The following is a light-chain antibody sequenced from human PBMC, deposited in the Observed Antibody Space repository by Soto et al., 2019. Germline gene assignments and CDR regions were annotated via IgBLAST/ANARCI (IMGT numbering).Light chain of an antibody. CDR2: DAS. CDR3: QQYDNPPLT. Sequence: DIQMTQSPSSLSASVGDRVTITCQASQDISNYLNWYQQKPGKAPKLLIYDASNLETGVPSRFSGSGSGTYFTFTISSLQPEDIATDYCQQYDNPPLTFGGGTKVEIK. CDR1: QDISNY. J-gene: IGKJ4*01. V-gene: IGKV1-33*01.